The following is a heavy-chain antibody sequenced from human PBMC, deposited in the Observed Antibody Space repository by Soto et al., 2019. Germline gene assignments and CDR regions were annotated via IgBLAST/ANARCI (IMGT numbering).Heavy chain of an antibody. V-gene: IGHV3-48*03. CDR3: SRDKGERVAYGMDV. CDR1: GFTVSSSE. D-gene: IGHD1-26*01. CDR2: INEDGTT. Sequence: EVQLVESGRGLVQPGGSLRLSCTASGFTVSSSEMNWVRQAPGKGLEWVSYINEDGTTFYADSVKGRFTISRDSADNSLLLQMSSLRADDTAVYYCSRDKGERVAYGMDVWGQGTTVTVSS. J-gene: IGHJ6*02.